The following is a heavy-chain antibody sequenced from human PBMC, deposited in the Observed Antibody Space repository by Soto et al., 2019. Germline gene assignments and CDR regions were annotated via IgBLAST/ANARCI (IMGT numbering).Heavy chain of an antibody. CDR2: INHSGST. V-gene: IGHV4-34*01. D-gene: IGHD6-19*01. CDR3: ARRGSSGWNPRANYYYYGMDV. Sequence: SETLSLTCAVYGGSFSGYYWSWIRQPPGKGLEWIGEINHSGSTNYNPPLKSRVTISVDTSKNQFSLKLSSVTAADTAVYYCARRGSSGWNPRANYYYYGMDVWGQGTTVTVSS. J-gene: IGHJ6*02. CDR1: GGSFSGYY.